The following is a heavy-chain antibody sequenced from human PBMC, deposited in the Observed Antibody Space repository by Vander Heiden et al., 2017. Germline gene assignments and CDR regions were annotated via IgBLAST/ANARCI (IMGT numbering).Heavy chain of an antibody. CDR2: ISGSGGST. Sequence: EVQLLESGGGLVQPGGSLRLSCAASGFTFSSYAMSWVRQAPGKGLEWVSAISGSGGSTDYADSVKGRFTISRDNSKNTLYMKMNSLRAEDTAVYYCARVWWEDRWGQGTLVTVSS. CDR1: GFTFSSYA. CDR3: ARVWWEDR. D-gene: IGHD1-26*01. J-gene: IGHJ4*02. V-gene: IGHV3-23*01.